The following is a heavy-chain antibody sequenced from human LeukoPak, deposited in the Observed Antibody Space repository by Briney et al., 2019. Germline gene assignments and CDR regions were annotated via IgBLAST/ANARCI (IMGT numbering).Heavy chain of an antibody. J-gene: IGHJ4*02. D-gene: IGHD3-3*01. Sequence: SETLSLTCAVYGGSFSGYYWSWIRQPPGNGLEWIGEINHSGSTNYNPSLKSRVTISVDPSKNQFSVKLSSVTAADAGVYYCERGRVTIFGVAMRGFDYWGQGTLVSVSS. V-gene: IGHV4-34*01. CDR1: GGSFSGYY. CDR2: INHSGST. CDR3: ERGRVTIFGVAMRGFDY.